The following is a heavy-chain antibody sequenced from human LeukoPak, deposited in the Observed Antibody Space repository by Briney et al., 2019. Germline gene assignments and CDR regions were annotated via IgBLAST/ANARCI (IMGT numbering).Heavy chain of an antibody. CDR1: GGTFSSYA. V-gene: IGHV1-69*01. D-gene: IGHD3-9*01. Sequence: SVKVSCKASGGTFSSYAISWVRQAPGQGLEWMGGIIPIFGTANYAQKFQGRVTITADESTSTAYMELSSLRSEDTAVYYCARDEPDYDILTGHDAFDIWGQGTMVTVSS. CDR3: ARDEPDYDILTGHDAFDI. J-gene: IGHJ3*02. CDR2: IIPIFGTA.